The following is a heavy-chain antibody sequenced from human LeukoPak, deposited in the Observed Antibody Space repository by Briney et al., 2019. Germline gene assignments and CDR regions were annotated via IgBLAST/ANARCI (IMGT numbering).Heavy chain of an antibody. Sequence: PSQTLSLTCTVSGGSISSGGYSWSWIRQRPGKGLEWIGYIYYSGSTYYNPSLKSRVTISVDTSKNQFSLKLSSVTAADTAVYYCARALAAAPDYWGQGTLVTVSS. CDR1: GGSISSGGYS. D-gene: IGHD6-13*01. J-gene: IGHJ4*02. CDR3: ARALAAAPDY. CDR2: IYYSGST. V-gene: IGHV4-31*03.